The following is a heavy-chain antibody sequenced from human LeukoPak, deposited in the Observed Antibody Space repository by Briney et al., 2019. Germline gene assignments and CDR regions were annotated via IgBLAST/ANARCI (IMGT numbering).Heavy chain of an antibody. CDR2: IYYSGST. J-gene: IGHJ3*01. V-gene: IGHV4-39*01. D-gene: IGHD3-22*01. CDR1: GFSISSTSYY. Sequence: SETLSLTCAVSGFSISSTSYYWAWIRQPPGKGLEWIGTIYYSGSTYHNPSLKSRVTMSVDTSRNQFSLKLSSVDAADTAVYYCAKAGVRYFDSSGLYAFDFWGQGTTVTVSS. CDR3: AKAGVRYFDSSGLYAFDF.